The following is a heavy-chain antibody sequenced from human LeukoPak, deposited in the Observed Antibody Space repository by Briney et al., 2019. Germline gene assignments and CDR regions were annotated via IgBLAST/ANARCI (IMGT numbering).Heavy chain of an antibody. D-gene: IGHD2-2*01. CDR3: ARGKMGNQLLWAYYYYYMDV. CDR1: GYTFTSYD. V-gene: IGHV1-8*01. J-gene: IGHJ6*03. Sequence: ASVKVSPKASGYTFTSYDINWVRQATGQGLGWMGWMNPNSVNTGYTQKLQGRVTMTRNNSISTAYMELSSLRSEDTAVYYCARGKMGNQLLWAYYYYYMDVWGKGTTVTVSS. CDR2: MNPNSVNT.